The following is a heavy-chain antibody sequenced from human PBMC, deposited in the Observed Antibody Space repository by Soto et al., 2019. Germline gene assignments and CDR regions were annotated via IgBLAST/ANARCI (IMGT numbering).Heavy chain of an antibody. D-gene: IGHD6-25*01. CDR1: GGSFSSFG. CDR2: IIPVFGRP. Sequence: QVQLVQSGAELKKPGSSVKVSCKASGGSFSSFGFSWVRQAPGQGLEWMGGIIPVFGRPNYAQRFRGRLTITADESPNPVYLEPIDLRSEDTAVYYCAREGRGYNSWGQRTQVTVSS. CDR3: AREGRGYNS. V-gene: IGHV1-69*01. J-gene: IGHJ1*01.